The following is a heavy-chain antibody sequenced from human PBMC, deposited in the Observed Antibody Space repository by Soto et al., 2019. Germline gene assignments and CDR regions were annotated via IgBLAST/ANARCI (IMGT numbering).Heavy chain of an antibody. V-gene: IGHV3-53*01. D-gene: IGHD3-16*01. J-gene: IGHJ6*02. CDR3: AKDAIFEMITACSPRMDV. CDR2: IYAGGST. CDR1: GLSVSDNY. Sequence: GSLRLSCVASGLSVSDNYMNWVRQAPGEVLEWVSIIYAGGSTYYAASVKGRFTISRDHSNNTVYLQMNSLRVEDTAVYYCAKDAIFEMITACSPRMDVGSRGTTVPVSS.